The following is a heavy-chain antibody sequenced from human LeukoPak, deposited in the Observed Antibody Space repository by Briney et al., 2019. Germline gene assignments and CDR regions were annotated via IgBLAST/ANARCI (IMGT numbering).Heavy chain of an antibody. D-gene: IGHD4-23*01. Sequence: GGSLRLSCEASGFTFSSYAMSWVRQAPGKGLAWVSVISSSADSTYYADSVKGRFTISRDNSKNTLFLQMNSLRAEDTAVYYCAKPLEKYTYGGNFDYWGQGILVIVSS. CDR3: AKPLEKYTYGGNFDY. J-gene: IGHJ4*02. CDR1: GFTFSSYA. CDR2: ISSSADST. V-gene: IGHV3-23*01.